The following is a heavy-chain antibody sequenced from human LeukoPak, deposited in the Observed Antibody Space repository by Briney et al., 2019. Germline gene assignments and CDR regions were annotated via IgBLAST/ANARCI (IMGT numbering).Heavy chain of an antibody. D-gene: IGHD6-6*01. CDR3: ARCESSSSSWGYYYMDV. V-gene: IGHV1-69*13. CDR1: GGTFSSYA. J-gene: IGHJ6*03. CDR2: IIPIFGTA. Sequence: SVKVSCKASGGTFSSYAISWVRQAPGQGLEWMGGIIPIFGTANYAQKFQRRVTITADESTSTAYMELSSLRSEDTAVYYCARCESSSSSWGYYYMDVWGKGTTVTVSS.